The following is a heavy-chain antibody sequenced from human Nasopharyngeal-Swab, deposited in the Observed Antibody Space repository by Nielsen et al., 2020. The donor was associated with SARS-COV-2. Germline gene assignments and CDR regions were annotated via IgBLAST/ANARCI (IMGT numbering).Heavy chain of an antibody. D-gene: IGHD6-19*01. CDR2: IYHSGST. Sequence: SETLSLTCTVSGYSISSGYYWGWIRQPPGKGLEWIGSIYHSGSTYYNPSLKSRVTISVDTSKNQFSPKLSSVTAADTAVYYCARGGYSSGWVVYWGQGTLVTVSS. V-gene: IGHV4-38-2*02. J-gene: IGHJ4*02. CDR3: ARGGYSSGWVVY. CDR1: GYSISSGYY.